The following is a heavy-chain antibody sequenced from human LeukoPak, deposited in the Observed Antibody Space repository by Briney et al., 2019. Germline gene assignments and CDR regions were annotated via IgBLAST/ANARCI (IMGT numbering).Heavy chain of an antibody. CDR3: TRRLSDSSGYYLYYFDY. J-gene: IGHJ4*02. CDR2: IRSKAYGGTT. V-gene: IGHV3-49*03. D-gene: IGHD3-22*01. CDR1: GFTFGDYA. Sequence: PGGSLRLSCTASGFTFGDYAMSWFRQAPGKGLEWVGFIRSKAYGGTTEYAASVKGRFTISRDDSKSIAYLQMNSLKTEDTAVYYCTRRLSDSSGYYLYYFDYWGQGTLVTVSS.